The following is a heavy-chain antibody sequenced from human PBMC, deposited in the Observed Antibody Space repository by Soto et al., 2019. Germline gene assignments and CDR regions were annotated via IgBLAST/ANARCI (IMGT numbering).Heavy chain of an antibody. CDR1: GGTFSSYT. D-gene: IGHD2-15*01. CDR3: ARGDNCSGGSCYFSPSYYFDY. CDR2: IIPILGIA. Sequence: ASVKVSCKASGGTFSSYTISWVRQAPGQGLEWMGRIIPILGIANYAQKFQGRVTITADKSTSTAYMELSSLRSEDTAVYYCARGDNCSGGSCYFSPSYYFDYWGQGTLVTVSS. J-gene: IGHJ4*02. V-gene: IGHV1-69*02.